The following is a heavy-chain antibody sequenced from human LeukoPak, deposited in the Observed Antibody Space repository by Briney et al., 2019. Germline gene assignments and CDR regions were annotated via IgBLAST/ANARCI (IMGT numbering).Heavy chain of an antibody. Sequence: GGSLRLSCAASGFTFSSYTMNWVRQAPGKGLEWVSSISTSSSFIYYADSVKGRFTISRDNAKNSLYLQMNSLRAEDTAVYYCARKQGYSSSWLTIDYWGQGTLVTVSS. CDR1: GFTFSSYT. J-gene: IGHJ4*02. V-gene: IGHV3-21*04. CDR2: ISTSSSFI. D-gene: IGHD6-13*01. CDR3: ARKQGYSSSWLTIDY.